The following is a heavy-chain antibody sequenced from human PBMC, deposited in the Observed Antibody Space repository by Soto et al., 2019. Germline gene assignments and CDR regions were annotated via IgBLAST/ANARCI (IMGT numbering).Heavy chain of an antibody. CDR3: ASSSGHSSWFDP. J-gene: IGHJ5*02. Sequence: QVQLVQSGAEVKKPGSSVKVSCKASGGTFSSYTISWVRQAPGQGLEWMGRIIPILGIANYAQKFQGRVTSTADKSTSTAYMELSSLRSEDTDVYYCASSSGHSSWFDPWGQGTLVTVSS. V-gene: IGHV1-69*02. CDR1: GGTFSSYT. CDR2: IIPILGIA. D-gene: IGHD6-13*01.